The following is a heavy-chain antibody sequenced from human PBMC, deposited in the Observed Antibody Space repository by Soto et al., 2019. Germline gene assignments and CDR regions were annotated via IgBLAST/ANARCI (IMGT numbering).Heavy chain of an antibody. J-gene: IGHJ4*02. CDR3: ARTWELRGVTYFDY. D-gene: IGHD1-26*01. Sequence: QVQLQESGPGLVKPSETLSLTCTVSGGSISSYYWSWIRQPPGKGLEWIGYIYYSGSTNYNPSLTLRVTLSVHTSKNQFSLQLSSVTAADTAVYYCARTWELRGVTYFDYWGQGTLVTVSS. CDR2: IYYSGST. CDR1: GGSISSYY. V-gene: IGHV4-59*01.